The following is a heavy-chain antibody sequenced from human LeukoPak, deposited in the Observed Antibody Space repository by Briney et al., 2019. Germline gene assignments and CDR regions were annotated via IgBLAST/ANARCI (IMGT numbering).Heavy chain of an antibody. CDR1: GYTFTSYA. J-gene: IGHJ4*02. V-gene: IGHV1-24*01. CDR2: FDPEDGET. Sequence: ASVNVSCKASGYTFTSYAMNWVRQAPGKGLEWMGGFDPEDGETICAQKFQGRVTMTEDTSTDTAYMELSSLRSEDTAVYYCATVHRSSGYYWSYYFDYWGQGTLVTVSS. CDR3: ATVHRSSGYYWSYYFDY. D-gene: IGHD3-22*01.